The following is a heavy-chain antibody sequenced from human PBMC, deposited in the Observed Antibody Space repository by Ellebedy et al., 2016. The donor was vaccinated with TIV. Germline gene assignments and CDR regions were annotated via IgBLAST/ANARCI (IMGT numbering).Heavy chain of an antibody. D-gene: IGHD5-24*01. Sequence: GESLKISCAASGFTFSSYAMHWVRQAPGKGLEWVAVISYDVSNKYYADSVKGRFTISRDNSKNTLYLQMNSLRAEDTAVYYCARDGWLQFVYYFDYWGQGTLVTVSS. J-gene: IGHJ4*02. V-gene: IGHV3-30-3*01. CDR2: ISYDVSNK. CDR1: GFTFSSYA. CDR3: ARDGWLQFVYYFDY.